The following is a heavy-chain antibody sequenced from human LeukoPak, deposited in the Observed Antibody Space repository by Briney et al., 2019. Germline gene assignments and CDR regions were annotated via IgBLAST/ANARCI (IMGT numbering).Heavy chain of an antibody. CDR2: IRTGGDYI. Sequence: GWSLRLSCPTSGLFFSADRMNWVRQAPGKGLEWLSSIRTGGDYIYYADSVQGRFTISRDNAKKSLYLQMNSLRVEHTAVYFCARWDDLLHFDYWGQGVLVTVSS. J-gene: IGHJ4*02. V-gene: IGHV3-21*01. CDR1: GLFFSADR. D-gene: IGHD3-3*01. CDR3: ARWDDLLHFDY.